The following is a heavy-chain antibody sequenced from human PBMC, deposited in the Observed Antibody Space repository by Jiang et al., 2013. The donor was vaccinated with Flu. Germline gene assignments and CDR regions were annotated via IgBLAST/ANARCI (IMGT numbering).Heavy chain of an antibody. CDR3: ARQGEDVLLWFGEFLNHPNRFDP. Sequence: LLKPSETLSLTCTVSGGSISSNSHFWGWIRQPPGKGLQWIGTIYYSGSTYYNPSLKSRVTISVDTSKNQFSLRLSSVTAADTAVYYCARQGEDVLLWFGEFLNHPNRFDPWGQGTLVTVSS. V-gene: IGHV4-39*01. CDR2: IYYSGST. J-gene: IGHJ5*02. CDR1: GGSISSNSHF. D-gene: IGHD3-10*01.